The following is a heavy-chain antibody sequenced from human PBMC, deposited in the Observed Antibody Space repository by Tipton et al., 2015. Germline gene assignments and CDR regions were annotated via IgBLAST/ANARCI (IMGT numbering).Heavy chain of an antibody. Sequence: SLRLSCAASGFTFSTYDMSWVRQAPGRGLEWVSGISGSGVSTYYADSVKGRFTISRDNSKNTLYLHMTSLRAEDTAVYYCAKDRIAAPFYFDYWGQGTLVTVSS. J-gene: IGHJ4*02. CDR3: AKDRIAAPFYFDY. CDR2: ISGSGVST. V-gene: IGHV3-23*01. CDR1: GFTFSTYD. D-gene: IGHD6-13*01.